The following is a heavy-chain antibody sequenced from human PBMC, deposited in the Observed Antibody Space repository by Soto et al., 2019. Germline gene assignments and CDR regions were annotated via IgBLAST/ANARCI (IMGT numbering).Heavy chain of an antibody. J-gene: IGHJ5*02. Sequence: PSLTCTVSGGSVSSGSYYWSWIRQPPGKGLEWIGYIYYSGSTNYNPSLKSRVTISVDTSKNQFSLKLSSVTAADTAVYYCARDLQGWFDPWGQGNLVTVSS. CDR3: ARDLQGWFDP. CDR1: GGSVSSGSYY. CDR2: IYYSGST. V-gene: IGHV4-61*01.